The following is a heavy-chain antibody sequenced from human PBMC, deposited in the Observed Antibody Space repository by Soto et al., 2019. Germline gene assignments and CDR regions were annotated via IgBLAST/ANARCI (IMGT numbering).Heavy chain of an antibody. J-gene: IGHJ4*02. CDR1: GFTFSSYG. V-gene: IGHV3-23*01. Sequence: DVQLLESGGALLQPGGSLRLSCGASGFTFSSYGMSWVRQAPGKGLEWVSAISGSGRNTYYADSVKGRFTISRDNSKNTLYLQMNSLRAEDTAVCYCAKDQGFWSGYYGYWGQGTLVTVSS. CDR3: AKDQGFWSGYYGY. CDR2: ISGSGRNT. D-gene: IGHD3-3*01.